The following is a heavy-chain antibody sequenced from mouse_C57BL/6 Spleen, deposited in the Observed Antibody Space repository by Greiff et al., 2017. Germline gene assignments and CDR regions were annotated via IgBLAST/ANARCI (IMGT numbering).Heavy chain of an antibody. V-gene: IGHV1-52*01. J-gene: IGHJ4*01. D-gene: IGHD2-5*01. CDR3: ARAYYSNFYYAMDY. Sequence: QVQLKQPGAELVRPGSSVKLSCKASGYTFTSYWMHWVKQRPIQGLEWIGNIDPSDSETHYNQKFKDKATLTVDKSSSTAYMQLSSLTSEDSAVYYCARAYYSNFYYAMDYWGQGTSVTVSS. CDR1: GYTFTSYW. CDR2: IDPSDSET.